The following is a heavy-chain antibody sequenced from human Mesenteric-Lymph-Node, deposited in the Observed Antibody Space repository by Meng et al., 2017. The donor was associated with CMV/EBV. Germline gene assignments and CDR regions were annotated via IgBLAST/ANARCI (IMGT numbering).Heavy chain of an antibody. V-gene: IGHV3-53*05. Sequence: GESLKISCAASGFTVSTNYMSWVRQAPGKGLEWVSVISSGDITYYADSVKGRFTISRDNDKKYVYLQMNSLRSEDTALYYCAKDMERRYFDDVSDASDIWGQGTMVTVSS. CDR1: GFTVSTNY. CDR2: ISSGDIT. J-gene: IGHJ3*02. D-gene: IGHD3-9*01. CDR3: AKDMERRYFDDVSDASDI.